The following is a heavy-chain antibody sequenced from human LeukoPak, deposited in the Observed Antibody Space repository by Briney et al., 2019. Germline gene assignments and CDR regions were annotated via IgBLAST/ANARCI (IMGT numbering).Heavy chain of an antibody. J-gene: IGHJ4*02. CDR3: ARAGISGCTFYLRRSLFVT. V-gene: IGHV3-21*01. Sequence: GGSLRLSWLLDTFSPTTYYTKCDRQAPGKGLEWVSSISTSRRYIYYKDSVRGRFTISRDDAKNSLYLEMNSLRAEDTAVYYCARAGISGCTFYLRRSLFVTRGQGTLVTVSS. CDR1: TFSPTTYY. CDR2: ISTSRRYI. D-gene: IGHD1-26*01.